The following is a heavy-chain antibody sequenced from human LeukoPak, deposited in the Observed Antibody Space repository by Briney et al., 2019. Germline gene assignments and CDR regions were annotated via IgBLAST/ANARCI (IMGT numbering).Heavy chain of an antibody. Sequence: ASVKVSCKASGYTFTSYYMHWVRQAPGQGLEWMGINNPSGGSTSYAQKFQGRVTMTRDTSTSTVYMELSSLRSEDTAVYYCARWEEVLDAFDIWGQGTMVTVSS. CDR3: ARWEEVLDAFDI. J-gene: IGHJ3*02. V-gene: IGHV1-46*01. D-gene: IGHD1-26*01. CDR1: GYTFTSYY. CDR2: NNPSGGST.